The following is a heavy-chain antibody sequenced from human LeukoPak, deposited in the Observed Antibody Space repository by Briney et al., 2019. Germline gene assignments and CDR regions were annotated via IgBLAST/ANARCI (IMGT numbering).Heavy chain of an antibody. J-gene: IGHJ1*01. V-gene: IGHV4-34*01. CDR3: ARPGRWGIAAADKYFQH. D-gene: IGHD6-13*01. Sequence: SETLSLTCAVYGGSFSGYYWSWIRQPPGKGLEWIGEINHSGSTNYNPSLKSRVTISVDTSKNQFSLKLSSVTAADTAVYYCARPGRWGIAAADKYFQHWGQGTLVTVSS. CDR1: GGSFSGYY. CDR2: INHSGST.